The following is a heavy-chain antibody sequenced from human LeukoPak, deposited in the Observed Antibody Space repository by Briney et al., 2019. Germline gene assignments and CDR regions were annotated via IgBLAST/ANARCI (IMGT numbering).Heavy chain of an antibody. D-gene: IGHD3-9*01. CDR3: ARGRYFDWYDY. CDR1: GDSVSSNSAA. Sequence: SQTLSLTCAISGDSVSSNSAAWSWIRQSPSRGLEWLGRTYYRSKWYNDYAVSVESRITINPDTSKNQFSLQLNSVTLEDTAVYYCARGRYFDWYDYWGQGTLVAVSS. J-gene: IGHJ4*02. V-gene: IGHV6-1*01. CDR2: TYYRSKWYN.